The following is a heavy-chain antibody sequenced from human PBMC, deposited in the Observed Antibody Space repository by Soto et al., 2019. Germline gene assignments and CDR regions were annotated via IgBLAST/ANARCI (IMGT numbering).Heavy chain of an antibody. CDR2: INPKSGGT. V-gene: IGHV1-2*02. CDR1: GYSFTDYY. D-gene: IGHD1-26*01. J-gene: IGHJ5*02. Sequence: ASVKVSCKASGYSFTDYYMHWVLQAPGQGPEWLGWINPKSGGTNYAQKFQGRVTMTRDTSITTAYMEMTRLKSDDTAVYYCARDSVGASKGFDPWGQGTLVTVSS. CDR3: ARDSVGASKGFDP.